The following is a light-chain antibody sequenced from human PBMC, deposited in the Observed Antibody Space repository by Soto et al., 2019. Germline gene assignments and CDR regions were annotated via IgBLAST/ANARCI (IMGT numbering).Light chain of an antibody. J-gene: IGKJ4*01. V-gene: IGKV3-20*01. Sequence: EIVLTQSPGTLSLSPGERATLSCRASQSVSNYLAWYQQKPGQAPRLLIYGALSRATGIPDRFSGSGSGTDFTLTISRLEPEDFALYYCQQYATSPLTFGGGTKVDIK. CDR2: GAL. CDR1: QSVSNY. CDR3: QQYATSPLT.